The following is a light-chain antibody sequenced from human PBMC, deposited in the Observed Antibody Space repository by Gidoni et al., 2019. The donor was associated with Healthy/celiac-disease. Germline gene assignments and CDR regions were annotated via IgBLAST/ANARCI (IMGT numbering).Light chain of an antibody. V-gene: IGLV3-19*01. CDR3: NSRDSSGNNLVV. CDR1: SLRSYY. CDR2: GKT. J-gene: IGLJ2*01. Sequence: SSELTPDPAVSVALGQTVTITCQGDSLRSYYASCYQQKPGQAPVLVIYGKTNRPAGIPDRFSGSSSGNTASLTITGAQAEDEADYYCNSRDSSGNNLVVFGGGTKLTVL.